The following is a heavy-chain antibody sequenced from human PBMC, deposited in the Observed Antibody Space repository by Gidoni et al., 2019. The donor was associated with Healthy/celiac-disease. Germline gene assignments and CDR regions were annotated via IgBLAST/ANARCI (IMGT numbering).Heavy chain of an antibody. CDR2: ISWNSGSI. D-gene: IGHD3-16*02. J-gene: IGHJ4*02. Sequence: EVQLVESGGGMVQPGRSLRLSCAASGFTFDDYAMHWGRQAPGKVLEWFSGISWNSGSIGYADSVKGRFTISRDNAKNSLYLQMNSLRAEDTALYYCAKDIGGYPTTFDYWGQGTLVTVSS. CDR3: AKDIGGYPTTFDY. V-gene: IGHV3-9*01. CDR1: GFTFDDYA.